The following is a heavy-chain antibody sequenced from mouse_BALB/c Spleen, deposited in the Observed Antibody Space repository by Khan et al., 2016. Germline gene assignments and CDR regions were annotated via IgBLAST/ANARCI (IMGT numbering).Heavy chain of an antibody. D-gene: IGHD2-4*01. V-gene: IGHV3-2*02. J-gene: IGHJ2*01. CDR3: ERYDYDRGYFDY. CDR1: GYSITSDYA. Sequence: EVQLQESGPGLVKPSQSLSLTCTVTGYSITSDYAWNWIRQFPGNKLEWMGYISYSGSTSYNPSLKSRISITRDTSKNQFFLQLNSVATEDTATYYCERYDYDRGYFDYWGQGTTLTVSS. CDR2: ISYSGST.